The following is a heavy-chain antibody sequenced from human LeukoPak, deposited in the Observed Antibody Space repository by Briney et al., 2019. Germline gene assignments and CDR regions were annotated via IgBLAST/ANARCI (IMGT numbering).Heavy chain of an antibody. Sequence: SESLSLTCTVSGGSISSYLWNWIRQPAGKGLEWIGRIHTSGSTNYIPSLKGRVTMSVDTSKNQFSLKLSSVTAADTAVYYCARARGYSSAYYYYMDVWGKGTTVTVS. J-gene: IGHJ6*03. CDR2: IHTSGST. D-gene: IGHD6-25*01. CDR1: GGSISSYL. CDR3: ARARGYSSAYYYYMDV. V-gene: IGHV4-4*07.